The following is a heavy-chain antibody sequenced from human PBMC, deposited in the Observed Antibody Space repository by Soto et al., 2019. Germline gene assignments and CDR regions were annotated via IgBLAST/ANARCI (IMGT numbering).Heavy chain of an antibody. V-gene: IGHV3-74*01. CDR2: INSDGSST. Sequence: LRLSFAASGFTFSSYWMHWVRQAPGKGLVWVSRINSDGSSTSYADSVKGRFTISRDNAKNTLYLQMNSLRAEDTAVYYCARGPNVLRYFDWTPKGYFDYWGQGTLVTVSS. J-gene: IGHJ4*02. CDR1: GFTFSSYW. D-gene: IGHD3-9*01. CDR3: ARGPNVLRYFDWTPKGYFDY.